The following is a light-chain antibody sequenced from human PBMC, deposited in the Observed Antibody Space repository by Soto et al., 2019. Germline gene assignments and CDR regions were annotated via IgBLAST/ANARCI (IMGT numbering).Light chain of an antibody. CDR3: TSYVGNDIWV. Sequence: QSALTQPPSASGSPGQSVTISCTGTSSDVGAYKYVSWYQQYPGKAPKLMIYEVTKRPSGFPDRFSGSTSGHTASLTVSGLQAEDEADYYCTSYVGNDIWVFGGGTKLTVL. CDR2: EVT. V-gene: IGLV2-8*01. CDR1: SSDVGAYKY. J-gene: IGLJ3*02.